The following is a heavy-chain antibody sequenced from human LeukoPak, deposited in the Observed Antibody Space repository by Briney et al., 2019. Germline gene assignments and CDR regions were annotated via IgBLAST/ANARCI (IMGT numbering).Heavy chain of an antibody. CDR3: ARSRHYDFWSRYYLRAYYYYYMDV. Sequence: SVKVSCKASGGTFSSYAISWVRQAPGQGLEWMGGIIPIFGTANYAQKFQGRATITTDESTSTAYTELSSLRSEDTAVYYCARSRHYDFWSRYYLRAYYYYYMDVWGKGTTVTVSS. CDR1: GGTFSSYA. CDR2: IIPIFGTA. V-gene: IGHV1-69*05. J-gene: IGHJ6*03. D-gene: IGHD3-3*01.